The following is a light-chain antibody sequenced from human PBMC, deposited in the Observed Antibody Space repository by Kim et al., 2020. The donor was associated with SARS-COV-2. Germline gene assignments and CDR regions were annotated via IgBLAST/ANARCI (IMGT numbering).Light chain of an antibody. Sequence: EIVLTQSPATLSLSPGERATLSCRASQSVSSYLAWYQQKPGQAPRLLIYDASNRATGIPARFSGSGSGTDFTLTISSLEPEDFAVYYCQQRSNWQGYTFGQGTKLEI. CDR3: QQRSNWQGYT. CDR1: QSVSSY. CDR2: DAS. V-gene: IGKV3-11*01. J-gene: IGKJ2*01.